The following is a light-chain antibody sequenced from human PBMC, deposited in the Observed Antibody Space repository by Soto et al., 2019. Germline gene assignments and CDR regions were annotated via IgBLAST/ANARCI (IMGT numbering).Light chain of an antibody. J-gene: IGKJ2*01. Sequence: EIVLTQSPGTLSLSPGEGATLSCRSSQYIASSYLAWYQQRRGQAPRLLIYGASSRATGIPDRFSGRGSGTDFPLTVSRLEPEDFAVYYCQQYGGSPYTFGLGTKVEIK. CDR2: GAS. CDR1: QYIASSY. CDR3: QQYGGSPYT. V-gene: IGKV3-20*01.